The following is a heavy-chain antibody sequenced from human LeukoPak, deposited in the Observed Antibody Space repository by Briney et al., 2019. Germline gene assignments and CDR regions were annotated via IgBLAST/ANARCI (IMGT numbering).Heavy chain of an antibody. CDR3: ARGGRGGISSGWYNY. Sequence: NTSETLSLTCTVSGGSISRYYWSWIRQPPGKGLEWIGYIYDTGITRYNPSLKSRVTISVDTSKNQFSLKLSSVTAADTALYFCARGGRGGISSGWYNYWGQGTLVTVSS. J-gene: IGHJ4*02. V-gene: IGHV4-59*01. CDR1: GGSISRYY. D-gene: IGHD6-19*01. CDR2: IYDTGIT.